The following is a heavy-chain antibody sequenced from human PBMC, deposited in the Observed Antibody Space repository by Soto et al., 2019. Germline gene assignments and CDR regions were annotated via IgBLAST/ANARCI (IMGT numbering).Heavy chain of an antibody. CDR3: AGMPYTSGLRFDP. CDR2: IYQSGVT. CDR1: GDSYSISTYS. J-gene: IGHJ5*02. Sequence: SETLSLTCNMSGDSYSISTYSWSWIRQPPGKALQWIGFIYQSGVTSYNPSLASRVSISLDRSNNQCPLKLKSVTAADTAVYFCAGMPYTSGLRFDPWGPGTLVTVSS. D-gene: IGHD6-19*01. V-gene: IGHV4-30-2*01.